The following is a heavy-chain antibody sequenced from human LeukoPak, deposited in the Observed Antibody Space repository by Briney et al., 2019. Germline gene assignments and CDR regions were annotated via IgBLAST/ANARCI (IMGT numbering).Heavy chain of an antibody. D-gene: IGHD3-22*01. CDR3: ARDDYDSSGYYYPYYFDY. J-gene: IGHJ4*02. Sequence: ASVKVSCKASGYTFTSYGISWVRQAPGQGLEWMGWISAYNGNTNYAQKLQCRVTMTTDTSTSTAYMELRSLRSDDTAVYYCARDDYDSSGYYYPYYFDYWGQGTLVTVSS. CDR1: GYTFTSYG. CDR2: ISAYNGNT. V-gene: IGHV1-18*01.